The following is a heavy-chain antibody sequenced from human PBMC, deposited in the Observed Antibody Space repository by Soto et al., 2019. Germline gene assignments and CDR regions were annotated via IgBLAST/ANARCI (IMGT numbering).Heavy chain of an antibody. J-gene: IGHJ5*02. Sequence: SETLSLTCTVSGGSISSSSYYWGWIRQPPGKGLEWIGSIYYSGSTYYNPSLKSRVTISVDTSKNQFSLKLSSVTAADTAVYYCARHQDVCSSTSCYNWFDPWGQGTLVTVSS. CDR3: ARHQDVCSSTSCYNWFDP. CDR2: IYYSGST. CDR1: GGSISSSSYY. V-gene: IGHV4-39*01. D-gene: IGHD2-2*01.